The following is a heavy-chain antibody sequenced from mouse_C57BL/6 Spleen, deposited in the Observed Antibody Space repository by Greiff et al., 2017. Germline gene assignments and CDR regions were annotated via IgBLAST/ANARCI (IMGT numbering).Heavy chain of an antibody. V-gene: IGHV1-72*01. CDR2: IDPNSGGT. CDR1: GYTFTSYW. CDR3: AGRGGSGPWYFDV. Sequence: VQLQQPGAELVKPGASVTLSCKASGYTFTSYWMHWVKQRPGRGLEWIGRIDPNSGGTKYNEKFTSKATLTVDKPSSTAFVQHSRLTSEDSAVYYCAGRGGSGPWYFDVWGTGTTVTVSS. D-gene: IGHD1-1*01. J-gene: IGHJ1*03.